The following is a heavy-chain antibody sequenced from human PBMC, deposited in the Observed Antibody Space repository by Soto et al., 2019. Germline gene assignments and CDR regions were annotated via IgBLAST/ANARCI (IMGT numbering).Heavy chain of an antibody. Sequence: SETLSLTCTVSAASFSKYYWSWIRQPPGKGLEWIGYIYFNGNTNYNPSLKRRVTISIDTSKKQISLNLTSVTDADTAVYYCASVTFGGVVLAHWGQGTRVTGS. V-gene: IGHV4-59*01. CDR3: ASVTFGGVVLAH. CDR1: AASFSKYY. CDR2: IYFNGNT. D-gene: IGHD3-16*01. J-gene: IGHJ4*02.